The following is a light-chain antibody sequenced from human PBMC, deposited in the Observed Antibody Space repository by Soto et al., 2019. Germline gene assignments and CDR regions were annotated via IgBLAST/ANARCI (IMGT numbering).Light chain of an antibody. V-gene: IGLV1-51*01. CDR1: SSNIGNNY. J-gene: IGLJ2*01. CDR3: GTWDSSRSAV. Sequence: QSVLTQPPSVSAAPGQKVTISCSGSSSNIGNNYVSWYQQLPGPAPKLLIYDNNKRPSGIPDRFSGSKSGTSATLGITGLQTGDEADYYCGTWDSSRSAVFGGGTKVTVL. CDR2: DNN.